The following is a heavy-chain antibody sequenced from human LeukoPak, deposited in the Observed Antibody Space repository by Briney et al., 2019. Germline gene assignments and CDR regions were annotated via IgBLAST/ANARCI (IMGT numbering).Heavy chain of an antibody. V-gene: IGHV4-4*02. CDR3: ARARAEDFWSGYLPHHVGWFDP. CDR1: GGSISSSNW. D-gene: IGHD3-3*01. CDR2: INHSGST. Sequence: SETLSLTCAVSGGSISSSNWWSWVRQPPGKGLEWIGEINHSGSTNYNPSLKSRVTISVDTSKNQFSLKLSSVTAADTAVYYCARARAEDFWSGYLPHHVGWFDPWGQGTLVTVSS. J-gene: IGHJ5*02.